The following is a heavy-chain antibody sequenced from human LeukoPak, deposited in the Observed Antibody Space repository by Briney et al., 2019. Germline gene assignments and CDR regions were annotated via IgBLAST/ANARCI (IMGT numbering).Heavy chain of an antibody. J-gene: IGHJ4*02. CDR2: ISSSGSTI. V-gene: IGHV3-11*01. CDR1: GFTFSDCY. D-gene: IGHD3-22*01. Sequence: GGSLRLSCAASGFTFSDCYMSWIRQAPGKGLEWVSYISSSGSTIYYADSVKGRFTISRDNAKNSLYLQMNSLRAEDTAVYYCARDGTYYYDSSGYFPLDYWGQGTLVTVSS. CDR3: ARDGTYYYDSSGYFPLDY.